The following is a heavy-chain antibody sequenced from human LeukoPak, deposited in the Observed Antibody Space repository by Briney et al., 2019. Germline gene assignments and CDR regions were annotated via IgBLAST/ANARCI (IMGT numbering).Heavy chain of an antibody. J-gene: IGHJ4*02. D-gene: IGHD3-10*01. CDR2: IYHSGST. CDR1: GYSISSGYY. V-gene: IGHV4-38-2*02. CDR3: ARIGSNYGSGSYPDY. Sequence: PSETLSLTCTVSGYSISSGYYWGWIRQPPGKGLEWIGSIYHSGSTYYNPSLKSRVTISVDTSKNQFSLKLSSVTAADTAVYYCARIGSNYGSGSYPDYWGQGTLVTVSS.